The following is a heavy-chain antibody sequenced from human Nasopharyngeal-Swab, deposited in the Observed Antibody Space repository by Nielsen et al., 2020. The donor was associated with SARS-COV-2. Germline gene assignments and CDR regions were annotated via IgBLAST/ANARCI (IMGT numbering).Heavy chain of an antibody. Sequence: ASVTVSCKASGYTFMDFKMHWMRQAPGQGLEWMGWINPDTGGTTYAQRFQGWVTMTRDTSISTFYMDLNRLKSDDMAVYYCARLGAAGDFDYWGQGTLVTVSS. CDR2: INPDTGGT. J-gene: IGHJ4*02. D-gene: IGHD6-13*01. CDR3: ARLGAAGDFDY. CDR1: GYTFMDFK. V-gene: IGHV1-2*04.